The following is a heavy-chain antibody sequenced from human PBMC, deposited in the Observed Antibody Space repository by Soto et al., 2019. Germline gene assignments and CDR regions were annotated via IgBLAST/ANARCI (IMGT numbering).Heavy chain of an antibody. V-gene: IGHV4-59*01. CDR2: IYYTGST. Sequence: PSETLSLTCTVSGGSINSFYWSWIRQSPGKGLEWIGYIYYTGSTVYNPSLKRRTTISLDTSKNQFSLNLTSVTAADTAVYYCARVRYGSGSYLHAFDYWGQGTPVTVSS. D-gene: IGHD3-10*01. J-gene: IGHJ4*02. CDR3: ARVRYGSGSYLHAFDY. CDR1: GGSINSFY.